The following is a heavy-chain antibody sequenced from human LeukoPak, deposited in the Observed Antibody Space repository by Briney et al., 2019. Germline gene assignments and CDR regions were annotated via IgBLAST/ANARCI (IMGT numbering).Heavy chain of an antibody. Sequence: PSETLSLTCTVSGYSISSGYFWGWIRQTPGKGLEWIGSIYNSGSTYYNPSLKSRVTLSVDTSKNQFSLKLSSVTAADTAVYYCAREVPLSITMIVVVTRGYYYMDVWGKGTTVTVSS. D-gene: IGHD3-22*01. J-gene: IGHJ6*03. CDR2: IYNSGST. CDR1: GYSISSGYF. CDR3: AREVPLSITMIVVVTRGYYYMDV. V-gene: IGHV4-38-2*02.